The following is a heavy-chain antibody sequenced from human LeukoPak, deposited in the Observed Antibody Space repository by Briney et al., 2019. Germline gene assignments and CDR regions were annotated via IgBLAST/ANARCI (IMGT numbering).Heavy chain of an antibody. CDR2: INHSGST. V-gene: IGHV4-34*01. J-gene: IGHJ4*02. Sequence: SETLSLTCAVYGGSFSGYDWSWIRQPPGKGLEWIGEINHSGSTNYNPSLKSRVTISVDTSKNQSSLKLSSVTAADTAVYYCARVPRGYCSSTSCFRVVQFDYWGQGTLVTVSS. CDR1: GGSFSGYD. D-gene: IGHD2-2*01. CDR3: ARVPRGYCSSTSCFRVVQFDY.